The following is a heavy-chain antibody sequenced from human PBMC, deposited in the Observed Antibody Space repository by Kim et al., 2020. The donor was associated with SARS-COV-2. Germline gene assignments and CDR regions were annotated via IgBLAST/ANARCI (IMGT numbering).Heavy chain of an antibody. D-gene: IGHD2-15*01. Sequence: GGSLRLSCAASGFTFSSYAMHWVRQAPGKGLEWVAVISYGGSSKYYADSVKGRFTISRDNSKNTLYLQMNNLRAEDTAVYYCARDWGYCSGRSCHTYYYYGMDVWGQGTTVTVSS. V-gene: IGHV3-30-3*01. CDR3: ARDWGYCSGRSCHTYYYYGMDV. J-gene: IGHJ6*02. CDR2: ISYGGSSK. CDR1: GFTFSSYA.